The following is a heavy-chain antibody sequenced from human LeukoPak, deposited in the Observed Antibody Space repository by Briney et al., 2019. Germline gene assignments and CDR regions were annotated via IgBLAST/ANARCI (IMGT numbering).Heavy chain of an antibody. CDR3: AGLEMATITRDAFDI. V-gene: IGHV4-39*07. CDR1: GGSISSSSYY. Sequence: SETLSLTCTVSGGSISSSSYYWGWIRQPPGKGLEWIGSIYYSGSTYYNPSLKSRVTISVDTSKNQFSLKLSSVTAADTAVYYCAGLEMATITRDAFDIWGQGTMVTVSS. D-gene: IGHD5-24*01. J-gene: IGHJ3*02. CDR2: IYYSGST.